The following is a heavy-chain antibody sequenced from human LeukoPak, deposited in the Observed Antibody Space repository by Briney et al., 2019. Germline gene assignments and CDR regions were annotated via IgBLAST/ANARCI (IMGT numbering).Heavy chain of an antibody. V-gene: IGHV3-23*01. CDR3: ARTGYCSSTSCSAGFDP. CDR2: LSGGGGST. CDR1: GFTFSSYA. J-gene: IGHJ5*02. D-gene: IGHD2-2*01. Sequence: PGGSLRLSCAASGFTFSSYAMSWVRPAPGKGLDWVSGLSGGGGSTYYADSVKGRFTISRDNSKNTLYLQMNSLRAEDTAIYYCARTGYCSSTSCSAGFDPWGQGTLVTVSS.